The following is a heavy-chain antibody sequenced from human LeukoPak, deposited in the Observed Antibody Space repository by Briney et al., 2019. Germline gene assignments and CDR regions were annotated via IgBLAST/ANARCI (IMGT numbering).Heavy chain of an antibody. J-gene: IGHJ4*02. D-gene: IGHD4-23*01. CDR1: GGSFSGYY. Sequence: PSETLSLTCAVYGGSFSGYYWSWIRQPPGKGLEWIGEINHSGSTNYNPSLKSRVTISVDTSKNQFSLKLSSVTAADTAVYYRARGLRWNDYWGQGTLVTVSS. CDR2: INHSGST. CDR3: ARGLRWNDY. V-gene: IGHV4-34*01.